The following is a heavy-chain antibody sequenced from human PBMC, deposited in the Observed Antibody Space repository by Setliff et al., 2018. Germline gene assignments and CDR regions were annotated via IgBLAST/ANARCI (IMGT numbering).Heavy chain of an antibody. V-gene: IGHV4-61*02. D-gene: IGHD3-9*01. CDR3: ARERYFDWFFED. Sequence: PSETLSLTCIVSGGSITSGSFYWSWIRQPAGKKLEWIGRIHASGSPDYNPSFKSRVTISRDTSTNQFSLKLGSVTAADTAVYYCARERYFDWFFEDWGHGTLVTVSS. J-gene: IGHJ4*01. CDR2: IHASGSP. CDR1: GGSITSGSFY.